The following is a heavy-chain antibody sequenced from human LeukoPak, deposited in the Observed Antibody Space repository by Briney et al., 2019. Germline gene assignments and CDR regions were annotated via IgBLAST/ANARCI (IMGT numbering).Heavy chain of an antibody. Sequence: GGSLRLSCAASGFTFDDYAMHWVRQAPGKGLEWVSGISWNSGSIGYADSVKGRFTISRDNAKNSLYLQMNSLRAEDTALYYCAKTSCGSLSYHYFDYWGQGTLVTVSS. J-gene: IGHJ4*02. CDR2: ISWNSGSI. D-gene: IGHD1-26*01. CDR3: AKTSCGSLSYHYFDY. CDR1: GFTFDDYA. V-gene: IGHV3-9*01.